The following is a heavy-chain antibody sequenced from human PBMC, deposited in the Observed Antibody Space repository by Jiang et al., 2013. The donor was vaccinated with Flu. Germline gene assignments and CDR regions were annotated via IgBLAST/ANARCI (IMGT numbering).Heavy chain of an antibody. CDR2: IDPSDSYT. CDR3: ASGGYSSSWPWD. Sequence: GAEVKKPGESLRISCKGSGYSFTSYWISWVRQMPGKGLEWMGRIDPSDSYTNYSPSFQGHVTISADKSISTAYLQWSSLKASDTAMYYCASGGYSSSWPWDWGQGTLVTVSS. CDR1: GYSFTSYW. D-gene: IGHD6-13*01. J-gene: IGHJ4*02. V-gene: IGHV5-10-1*01.